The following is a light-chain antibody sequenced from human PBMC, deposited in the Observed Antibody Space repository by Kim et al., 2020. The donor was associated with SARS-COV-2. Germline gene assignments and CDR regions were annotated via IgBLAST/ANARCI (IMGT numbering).Light chain of an antibody. CDR3: QVWDSSSYHRV. J-gene: IGLJ1*01. V-gene: IGLV3-21*04. Sequence: APGKTARITCGGNNIGSKSVHWYQQKPGQAPVLVIYYDSDRPSGIPERFSGSNSGNTATLTISRVEAGDEADYYCQVWDSSSYHRVFGTGTKVTVL. CDR2: YDS. CDR1: NIGSKS.